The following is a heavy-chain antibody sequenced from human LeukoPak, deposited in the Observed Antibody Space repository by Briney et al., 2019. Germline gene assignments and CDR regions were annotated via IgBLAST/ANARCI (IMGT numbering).Heavy chain of an antibody. CDR3: ARAGGYCGRISCPYYFDY. CDR1: GYTFTNYD. V-gene: IGHV1-8*01. D-gene: IGHD2-15*01. Sequence: ASVKVSCKTSGYTFTNYDINWVRQATGQGLEWMGWMNPNSGNTAYAQKFQGRVTMTRITSINTAYMELSSLRSEDTAVYYCARAGGYCGRISCPYYFDYWGQGSLVAVSS. CDR2: MNPNSGNT. J-gene: IGHJ4*02.